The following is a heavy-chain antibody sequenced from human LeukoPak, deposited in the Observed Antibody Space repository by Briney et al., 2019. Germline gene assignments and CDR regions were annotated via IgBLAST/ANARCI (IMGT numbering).Heavy chain of an antibody. CDR3: ARGPHGLNFDY. CDR1: GGSISSGGYY. Sequence: SETLSLTCTVSGGSISSGGYYWSWIRQHPGKGLEWIGYIYYSGSTYYNPSLKSRVTISVDTSKNQFSLKLSSVTAADTAVYYCARGPHGLNFDYWGQGTLVTVSS. CDR2: IYYSGST. V-gene: IGHV4-31*03. D-gene: IGHD3-22*01. J-gene: IGHJ4*02.